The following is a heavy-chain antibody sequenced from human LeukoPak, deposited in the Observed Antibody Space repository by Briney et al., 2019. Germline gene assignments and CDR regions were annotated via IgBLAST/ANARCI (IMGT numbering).Heavy chain of an antibody. D-gene: IGHD1-26*01. CDR1: GFTFSSHA. CDR2: IRGSGRST. J-gene: IGHJ4*02. Sequence: GGSLRLSCAASGFTFSSHAMSWVRQAPGKGLEWVSGIRGSGRSTYYADSVKGRFTISRDNSKNTLYLQMNSLRAEDTAVYYCAKEILYGGNYYFDYWGQGTLVTVSS. CDR3: AKEILYGGNYYFDY. V-gene: IGHV3-23*01.